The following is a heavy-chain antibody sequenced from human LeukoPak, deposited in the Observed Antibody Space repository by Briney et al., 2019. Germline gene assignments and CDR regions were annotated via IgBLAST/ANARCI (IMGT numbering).Heavy chain of an antibody. D-gene: IGHD6-13*01. J-gene: IGHJ3*02. Sequence: GGSLRLSCAAPGFTFSDYYMSWIRQAPGKGLEWVSYISSSGSTIYYADSVKGRFTISRDNAKNSLYLQMNSLRAEDTAVYYCAREGQQLVPDAFDIWGQGTMVTVSS. CDR1: GFTFSDYY. CDR3: AREGQQLVPDAFDI. CDR2: ISSSGSTI. V-gene: IGHV3-11*04.